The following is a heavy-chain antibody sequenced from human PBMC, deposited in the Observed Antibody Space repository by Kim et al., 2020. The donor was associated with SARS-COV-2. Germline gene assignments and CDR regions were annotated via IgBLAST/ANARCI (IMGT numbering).Heavy chain of an antibody. CDR2: ISSNGGST. CDR3: VKDPRVVALAGKWYYFDY. Sequence: GGSLRLSCSASGFTFSSYAMHWVRQAPGKGLEYVSAISSNGGSTYYADSVKGRFTISRDNSKNTLYLQMSSLRAEDTAVYYCVKDPRVVALAGKWYYFDYWGQGTLVTVSS. J-gene: IGHJ4*02. D-gene: IGHD6-19*01. CDR1: GFTFSSYA. V-gene: IGHV3-64D*09.